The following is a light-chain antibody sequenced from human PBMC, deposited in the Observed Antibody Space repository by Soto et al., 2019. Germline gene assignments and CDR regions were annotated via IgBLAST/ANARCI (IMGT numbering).Light chain of an antibody. CDR3: QQTDSFPRT. J-gene: IGKJ1*01. CDR2: AAS. Sequence: DIQMTQSPSSLSASVGDRVTITCRASQSISSYLNWYQHKPGKAPKLLIYAASSLQTGVPSRLSGSRSGTDFALTISSLQRDDFATYYCQQTDSFPRTFGQGTKVDI. CDR1: QSISSY. V-gene: IGKV1-39*01.